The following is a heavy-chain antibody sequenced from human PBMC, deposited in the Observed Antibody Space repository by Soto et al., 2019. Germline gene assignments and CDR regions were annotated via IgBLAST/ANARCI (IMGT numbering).Heavy chain of an antibody. J-gene: IGHJ4*02. Sequence: EVQLVESGGGLVQPGGSLKLSCAASGFTFSDSAMHWVRQASGKGLEWVGRIRNKTNNYATAYNAPVKGRFTTSRDDSKNTVYLQLNSLKLDDTAVYYCTSRRDWTAVDPLDYWGQGTLVTVSS. V-gene: IGHV3-73*02. D-gene: IGHD5-18*01. CDR3: TSRRDWTAVDPLDY. CDR1: GFTFSDSA. CDR2: IRNKTNNYAT.